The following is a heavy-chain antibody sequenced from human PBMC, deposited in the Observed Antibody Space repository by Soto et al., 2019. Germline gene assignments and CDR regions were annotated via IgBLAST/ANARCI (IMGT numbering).Heavy chain of an antibody. CDR3: ASCPQNCITTSPCCLFFDY. CDR1: GYTFTNFG. D-gene: IGHD2-2*01. Sequence: ASVKVSCKASGYTFTNFGISWVRQAPGQGLEWMGWISAYNGNTNSAQKFQGRVTITTDTSASTAYMELSSLRSEDTAVYHCASCPQNCITTSPCCLFFDYWGQGTLVTVSS. V-gene: IGHV1-18*01. J-gene: IGHJ4*02. CDR2: ISAYNGNT.